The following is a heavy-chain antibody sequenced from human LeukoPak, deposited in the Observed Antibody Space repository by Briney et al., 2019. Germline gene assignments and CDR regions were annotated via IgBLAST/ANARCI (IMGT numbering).Heavy chain of an antibody. J-gene: IGHJ4*02. CDR3: ASRNVLLWFGGLLGYFDY. Sequence: SETLSLTCTVSGGSISDYFWSWIRQPPGKGLEWVGYVFYNGSTNYNPSLKSRVTISVDKSKNQFSLKLSSVTAADTAVYYCASRNVLLWFGGLLGYFDYWGQGTLVTVSS. D-gene: IGHD3-10*01. CDR2: VFYNGST. V-gene: IGHV4-59*12. CDR1: GGSISDYF.